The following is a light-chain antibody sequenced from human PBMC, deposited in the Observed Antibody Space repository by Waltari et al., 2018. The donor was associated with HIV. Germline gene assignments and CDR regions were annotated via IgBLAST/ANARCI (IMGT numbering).Light chain of an antibody. CDR3: CSYAGSSTLEV. Sequence: QSALTQPASVSGSPGQSITISCTGTRSDVGGYNLVSRYQQHPGKAPKLMIYEGSKRPSGVSNRFSGSKSGNTASLTISGLQAEDEADYYCCSYAGSSTLEVFGGGTKLTVL. CDR1: RSDVGGYNL. CDR2: EGS. V-gene: IGLV2-23*01. J-gene: IGLJ2*01.